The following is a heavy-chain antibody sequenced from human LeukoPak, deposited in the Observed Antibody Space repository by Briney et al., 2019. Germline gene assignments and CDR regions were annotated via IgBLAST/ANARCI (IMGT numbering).Heavy chain of an antibody. Sequence: SQTLSLTCTVSGGSISSGGYYWSWIRQHPGKGLEWIGYIYYSGSTYYNPSLESRVTISVDTSKNQFSLKLSSVTAADTAVYYCARGTGPYYYYMDVWGKGTTVIVSS. J-gene: IGHJ6*03. CDR3: ARGTGPYYYYMDV. CDR2: IYYSGST. D-gene: IGHD3/OR15-3a*01. CDR1: GGSISSGGYY. V-gene: IGHV4-31*02.